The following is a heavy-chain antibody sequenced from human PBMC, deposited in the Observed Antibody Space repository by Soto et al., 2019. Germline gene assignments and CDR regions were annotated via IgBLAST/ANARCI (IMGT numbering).Heavy chain of an antibody. J-gene: IGHJ4*02. V-gene: IGHV4-34*01. CDR3: ARGPHPDYYDSSGGYYFDY. Sequence: QVQLQQWGAGLLKPSETLSLTCAAYGGSFSGYYWSWIRQPPGKGLEWIGEINHSGSTNYNPSLKSRVTISVDTSKDQFSLKLSSVTAADTAVYYCARGPHPDYYDSSGGYYFDYWGQGTLVTVSS. CDR2: INHSGST. D-gene: IGHD3-22*01. CDR1: GGSFSGYY.